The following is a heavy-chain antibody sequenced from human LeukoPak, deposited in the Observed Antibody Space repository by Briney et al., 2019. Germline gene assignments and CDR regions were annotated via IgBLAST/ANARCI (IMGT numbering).Heavy chain of an antibody. CDR3: ARAYGDYDPTPYDAFDI. J-gene: IGHJ3*02. Sequence: ASVKVSCKASGYTFTGYYMHWVRQAPGQGLEWMGWINPNSGGTNYAQKFQGRVTMTRDTSISTAYMELSRLRSDDTAVYYCARAYGDYDPTPYDAFDIWGQGTMVTVSS. CDR2: INPNSGGT. D-gene: IGHD4-17*01. CDR1: GYTFTGYY. V-gene: IGHV1-2*02.